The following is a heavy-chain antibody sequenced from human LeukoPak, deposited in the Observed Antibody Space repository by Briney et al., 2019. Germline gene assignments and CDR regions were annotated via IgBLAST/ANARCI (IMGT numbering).Heavy chain of an antibody. V-gene: IGHV3-7*01. J-gene: IGHJ4*02. Sequence: GGSLRLSCAASGFTFSSYWMSWVRQAPGKGVEWVANINQDGSEKNYVDSVKGRFTVSRDNAKNSLYLQMNSLRAEDTAVYYCARFSRTNIGYWGRGILVTVSS. CDR1: GFTFSSYW. CDR3: ARFSRTNIGY. D-gene: IGHD1/OR15-1a*01. CDR2: INQDGSEK.